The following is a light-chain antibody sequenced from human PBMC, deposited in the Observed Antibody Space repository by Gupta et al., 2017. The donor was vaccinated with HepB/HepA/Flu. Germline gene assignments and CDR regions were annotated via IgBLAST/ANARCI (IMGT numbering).Light chain of an antibody. J-gene: IGKJ5*01. V-gene: IGKV1-39*01. CDR2: AAS. CDR3: QQSDTTPDT. CDR1: QSISSY. Sequence: SQRIHSPSSLSASVGDRVTIPCRASQSISSYLNCYQQKPGKAPKLLIYAASRMQSGGPSRFSGSASGTDFTLTISMLHPEDFATYYCQQSDTTPDTFGQGTQLEIK.